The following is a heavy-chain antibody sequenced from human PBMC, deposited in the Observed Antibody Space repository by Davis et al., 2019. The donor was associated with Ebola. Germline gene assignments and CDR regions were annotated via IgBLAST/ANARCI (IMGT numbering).Heavy chain of an antibody. J-gene: IGHJ6*02. CDR3: AKDTGMIVVVILGYGMDV. CDR1: GFTFSSYA. Sequence: GESLKISCATSGFTFSSYAMHWVRQAPGKGLEWVAVISYDGSNKYYADSVKGRFTISRDNSKNTLYLQMNSLRAEDTAVYYCAKDTGMIVVVILGYGMDVWGQGTTVTVSS. CDR2: ISYDGSNK. D-gene: IGHD3-22*01. V-gene: IGHV3-30-3*01.